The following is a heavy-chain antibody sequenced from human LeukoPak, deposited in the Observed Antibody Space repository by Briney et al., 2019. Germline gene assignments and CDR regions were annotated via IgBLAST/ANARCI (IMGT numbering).Heavy chain of an antibody. J-gene: IGHJ4*02. CDR2: IKQDGSEK. D-gene: IGHD6-19*01. CDR1: GFTFSSYW. CDR3: ARDAEEFRYSSGWLLDY. Sequence: PGGSLRLSCAASGFTFSSYWMSWVRQAPGKGLEWMANIKQDGSEKYYVDSVKGRFTISRDNAKNSLYLQMDSLRAEDTAVYYCARDAEEFRYSSGWLLDYWGQGTLVTVSS. V-gene: IGHV3-7*01.